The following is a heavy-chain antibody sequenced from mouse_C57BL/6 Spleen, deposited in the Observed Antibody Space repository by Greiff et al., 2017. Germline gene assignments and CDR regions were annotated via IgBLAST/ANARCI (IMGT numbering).Heavy chain of an antibody. V-gene: IGHV1-54*01. Sequence: QVQLKESGAELVRPGTSVKVSCKASGYAFTNYLIEWVKQRPGQGLEWIGVINPGSGGTNYNEKFKGKATLTADKSSSTAYMQLSSLTSEDSAVYFCARSGITTVPYYFDYWGQGTTLTVSS. J-gene: IGHJ2*01. CDR3: ARSGITTVPYYFDY. CDR1: GYAFTNYL. D-gene: IGHD1-1*01. CDR2: INPGSGGT.